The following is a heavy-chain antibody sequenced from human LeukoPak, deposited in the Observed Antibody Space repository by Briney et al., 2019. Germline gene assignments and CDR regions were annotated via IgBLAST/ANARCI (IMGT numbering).Heavy chain of an antibody. J-gene: IGHJ5*02. CDR2: INTYNGDT. Sequence: GASVKVSCKASGGTFSSYAISWVRQAPGQGLEWMGWINTYNGDTSYVQKLQGRVTMTTDTSTSTAYMELRSLRFDDSAMYYCARTGQPNWFDPWGQGTLITVSS. CDR3: ARTGQPNWFDP. V-gene: IGHV1-18*01. CDR1: GGTFSSYA. D-gene: IGHD1-1*01.